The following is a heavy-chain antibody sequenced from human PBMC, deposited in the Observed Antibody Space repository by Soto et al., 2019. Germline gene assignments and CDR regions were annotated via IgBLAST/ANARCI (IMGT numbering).Heavy chain of an antibody. D-gene: IGHD6-6*01. J-gene: IGHJ6*02. V-gene: IGHV4-39*01. Sequence: PSETLSLTCTVSGGSISSSSYYWGWIRQPPWKGLEWIGSIYYSGSTYYNPSLKSRVTVSVDTSKNQFSLKLSSVTAADTAVYYCARLFSGYSSSSSYYYYGMDVWGQGXTVTVYS. CDR1: GGSISSSSYY. CDR3: ARLFSGYSSSSSYYYYGMDV. CDR2: IYYSGST.